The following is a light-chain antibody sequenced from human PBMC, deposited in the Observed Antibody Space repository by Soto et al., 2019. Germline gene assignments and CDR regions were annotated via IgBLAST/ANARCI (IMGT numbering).Light chain of an antibody. Sequence: QSVLTQSPSASASLGASVKLTCTLSSGHSSYAIAWHQQQPEKGPRYLMKFNSDGSHSKVDGIPDRFSGSSSGAERYLTISRLQSEDEADYYCQTWGTGIVVFGGGTKLTVL. V-gene: IGLV4-69*01. CDR2: FNSDGSH. J-gene: IGLJ2*01. CDR1: SGHSSYA. CDR3: QTWGTGIVV.